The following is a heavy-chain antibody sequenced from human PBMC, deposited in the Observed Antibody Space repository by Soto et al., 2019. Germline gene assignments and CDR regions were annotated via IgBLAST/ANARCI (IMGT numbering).Heavy chain of an antibody. CDR3: AKDADYYDSSGYDY. V-gene: IGHV3-23*01. J-gene: IGHJ4*02. Sequence: EVQLLESGGSLVQPGGSLRLSCAASGFTFSSNAMSWVRQAPGKWLEWVSAISGSGGSTYYADSVKGRFTISRDNSKNTLYLQMNSLRAEDTAVYYCAKDADYYDSSGYDYWGQGTLVTVSS. CDR2: ISGSGGST. D-gene: IGHD3-22*01. CDR1: GFTFSSNA.